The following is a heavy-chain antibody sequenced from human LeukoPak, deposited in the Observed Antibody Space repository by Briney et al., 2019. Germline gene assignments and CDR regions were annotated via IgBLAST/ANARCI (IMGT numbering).Heavy chain of an antibody. Sequence: SETLSLTCTVSGGSISSGSYYWSWIRQPAGKGLEWIGRIYTSGSTNYNPSLKSRVTISVDTSKNQFSLKLSSVTAADTAVYYCARVTYYYGSGSFYYYMDVRGKGTTVTVSS. J-gene: IGHJ6*03. V-gene: IGHV4-61*02. D-gene: IGHD3-10*01. CDR3: ARVTYYYGSGSFYYYMDV. CDR2: IYTSGST. CDR1: GGSISSGSYY.